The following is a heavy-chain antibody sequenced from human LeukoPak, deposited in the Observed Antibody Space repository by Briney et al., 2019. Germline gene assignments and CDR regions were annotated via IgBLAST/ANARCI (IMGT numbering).Heavy chain of an antibody. CDR3: ARDRGSSWFADY. CDR1: RYIFTSYY. J-gene: IGHJ4*02. Sequence: ASVKVSFKASRYIFTSYYIHWVRQAPGQGLEWMGWINPNNGGTKYAQKFQGRVTMTSDTSISTAHMELSRLRSDDTAMYYCARDRGSSWFADYWGQGTLVTVSS. V-gene: IGHV1-2*02. D-gene: IGHD6-13*01. CDR2: INPNNGGT.